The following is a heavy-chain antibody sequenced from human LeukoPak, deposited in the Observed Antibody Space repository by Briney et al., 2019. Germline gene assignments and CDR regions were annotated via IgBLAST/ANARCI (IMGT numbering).Heavy chain of an antibody. CDR3: ARRITMIVVANRAFDI. J-gene: IGHJ3*02. V-gene: IGHV4-34*01. CDR1: GGSFSGYY. Sequence: PSETLSLTCAVYGGSFSGYYWSWLPQPPGKGLEWFGEINHSGSTNYKPSLKSRVTISVDTSKNQFSLKLSPVTAADTAVYYCARRITMIVVANRAFDIWGQGTMVTVSS. CDR2: INHSGST. D-gene: IGHD3-22*01.